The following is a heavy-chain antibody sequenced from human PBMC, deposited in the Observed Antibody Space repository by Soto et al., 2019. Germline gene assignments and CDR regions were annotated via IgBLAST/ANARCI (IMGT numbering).Heavy chain of an antibody. D-gene: IGHD3-3*01. CDR2: IYPGDSDT. Sequence: PGESLKISCKGSGYSFTSYWIGWVRQMPGKGLEWMGIIYPGDSDTRYSPSFQGQVTISADKSISTAYLQWSSLKASDTAMYYCARQGSAYYDFWSGYYRSAFDIWGQGTVVTVSS. J-gene: IGHJ3*02. V-gene: IGHV5-51*01. CDR1: GYSFTSYW. CDR3: ARQGSAYYDFWSGYYRSAFDI.